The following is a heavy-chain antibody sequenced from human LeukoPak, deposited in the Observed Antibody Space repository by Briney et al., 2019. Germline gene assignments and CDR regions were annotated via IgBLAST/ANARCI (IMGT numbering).Heavy chain of an antibody. Sequence: ASVKVSCKASGYTFTSYGISWVRQAPGQGLERMRWISAYNGKTNYAQKLQGRVTMTTDTSTSTAYMELRSLRSDDTAVYYCARAEVEMRKQLVDYYYYYMDVWGKGTTVTVSS. J-gene: IGHJ6*03. V-gene: IGHV1-18*01. CDR2: ISAYNGKT. D-gene: IGHD6-13*01. CDR3: ARAEVEMRKQLVDYYYYYMDV. CDR1: GYTFTSYG.